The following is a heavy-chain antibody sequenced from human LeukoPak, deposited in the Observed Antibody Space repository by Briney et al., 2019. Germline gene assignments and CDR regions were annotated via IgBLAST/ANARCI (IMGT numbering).Heavy chain of an antibody. Sequence: GGSLRLSCAASGFTFSSYWMSWVRQAPGKGLEWVSYISSSGSTIYYADSVKGRFTISRDNAKNSLYLQMNSLRAEDTAVYYCAREAEGYYFDYWGQGTLVTVSS. CDR1: GFTFSSYW. D-gene: IGHD6-13*01. CDR2: ISSSGSTI. J-gene: IGHJ4*02. V-gene: IGHV3-48*04. CDR3: AREAEGYYFDY.